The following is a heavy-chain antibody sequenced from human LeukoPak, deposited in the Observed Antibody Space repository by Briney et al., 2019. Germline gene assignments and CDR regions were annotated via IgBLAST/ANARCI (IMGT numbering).Heavy chain of an antibody. CDR3: ARDRVAVAGKAYFDY. V-gene: IGHV3-64*04. Sequence: PGGSLRLSCSASGFTFSRYAMHWVRQAPGKGLEYVSAISTNGGVTYYADSVKGRFTISRDNAKNSLYLQMNSLRAEDTAFYYCARDRVAVAGKAYFDYWGQGTLVTVSS. D-gene: IGHD6-19*01. CDR2: ISTNGGVT. J-gene: IGHJ4*02. CDR1: GFTFSRYA.